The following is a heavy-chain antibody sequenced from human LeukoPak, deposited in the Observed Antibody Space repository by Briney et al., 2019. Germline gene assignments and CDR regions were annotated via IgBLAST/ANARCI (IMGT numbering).Heavy chain of an antibody. V-gene: IGHV4-34*01. D-gene: IGHD6-6*01. CDR1: GGSFSGYY. CDR3: AKTGSSSSHGGNYYYYGMDV. Sequence: PSETLSLTCAVYGGSFSGYYWSWIRQPPGKGLEWIGEINHSGSTNYNPSLKSRVTISVDTSKNQFSLKLSSVTAADTAVYYCAKTGSSSSHGGNYYYYGMDVWGQGTTVTVSS. CDR2: INHSGST. J-gene: IGHJ6*02.